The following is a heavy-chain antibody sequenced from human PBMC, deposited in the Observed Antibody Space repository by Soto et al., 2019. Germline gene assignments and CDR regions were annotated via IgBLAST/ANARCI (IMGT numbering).Heavy chain of an antibody. CDR2: FDPEDGET. CDR1: GYTLTELS. J-gene: IGHJ4*02. V-gene: IGHV1-24*01. Sequence: QVQLVQSGAEVKKPGASVKVSCKVSGYTLTELSMHWVRQAPGKGLEWMGGFDPEDGETIYAQKFQGRVTMTEDTSTDTAYMELSSLRSEDTAVYYCATGLFSWGSYRHTVARPFDYWGQGTLVTVSS. CDR3: ATGLFSWGSYRHTVARPFDY. D-gene: IGHD3-16*02.